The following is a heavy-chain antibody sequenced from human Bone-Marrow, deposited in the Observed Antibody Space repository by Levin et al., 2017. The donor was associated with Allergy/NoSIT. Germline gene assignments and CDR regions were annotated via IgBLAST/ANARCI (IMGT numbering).Heavy chain of an antibody. CDR1: GYTFTSYG. J-gene: IGHJ4*02. CDR3: ASLGATGALGY. Sequence: GESLKISCKASGYTFTSYGISWVRQAPGQGLEWMGWISAYNGNTNYAQKLQGRVTMTTDTSTSTAYMELRSLRSDDTAVYYCASLGATGALGYWGQGTLVTVSS. V-gene: IGHV1-18*01. D-gene: IGHD1-26*01. CDR2: ISAYNGNT.